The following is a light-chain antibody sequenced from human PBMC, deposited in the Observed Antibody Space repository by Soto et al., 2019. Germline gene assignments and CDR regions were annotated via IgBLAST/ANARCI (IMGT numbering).Light chain of an antibody. CDR2: DAS. CDR3: QQRTSWPSFT. CDR1: QSVGSY. Sequence: EIVLTQSPATVSLSPGERATLYCRASQSVGSYLAWYQQKPGQAPRLLIYDASNRATGIPARFSGSGSGTDFTLTISSLEPEDFAVYYCQQRTSWPSFTFGPGTKVD. J-gene: IGKJ3*01. V-gene: IGKV3-11*01.